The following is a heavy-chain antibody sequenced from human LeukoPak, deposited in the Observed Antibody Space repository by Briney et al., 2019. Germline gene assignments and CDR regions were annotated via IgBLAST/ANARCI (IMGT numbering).Heavy chain of an antibody. CDR1: GFTFSSYE. J-gene: IGHJ6*03. Sequence: GGSLRLSCAASGFTFSSYEMNWVRQAPGKGLEWVSYISSSGSTIYYADSVKGRFTISRDNAKNSLYLQMNSLSAEDTAVYYCARSSSGSYYGFYYYYYYMDVWGKGTTVTISS. V-gene: IGHV3-48*03. D-gene: IGHD1-26*01. CDR3: ARSSSGSYYGFYYYYYYMDV. CDR2: ISSSGSTI.